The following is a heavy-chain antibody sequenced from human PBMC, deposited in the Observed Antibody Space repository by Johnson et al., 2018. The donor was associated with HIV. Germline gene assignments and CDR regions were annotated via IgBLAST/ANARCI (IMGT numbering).Heavy chain of an antibody. CDR2: IRSKAYGGTT. V-gene: IGHV3-49*04. J-gene: IGHJ3*02. CDR1: GFSFGDYG. D-gene: IGHD3-22*01. Sequence: VQLVESGGGLVQPARSLRLSCTASGFSFGDYGMSWVRQAPGKGLEWVGFIRSKAYGGTTDYAASVKGRFTISRDDSKSIAYLQMNSLKTEDTAVYYCSRVGYYYDSSGYYSDALDIWGQGTMVTVSS. CDR3: SRVGYYYDSSGYYSDALDI.